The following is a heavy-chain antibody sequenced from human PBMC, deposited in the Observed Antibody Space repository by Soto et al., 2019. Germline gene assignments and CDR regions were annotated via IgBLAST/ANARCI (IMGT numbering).Heavy chain of an antibody. CDR3: ARDQMHDYNYDSSGYWRGAFDV. CDR1: GFPFTTYT. Sequence: GGSLRLSCAASGFPFTTYTMNWVRQTPGKGLEWVSSIDSSGKFIYYADSMKGRFTISGDDTKKLLFLQMNSLRAEDTAVYYCARDQMHDYNYDSSGYWRGAFDVWGQGIRVTVSS. CDR2: IDSSGKFI. D-gene: IGHD3-22*01. V-gene: IGHV3-21*01. J-gene: IGHJ3*01.